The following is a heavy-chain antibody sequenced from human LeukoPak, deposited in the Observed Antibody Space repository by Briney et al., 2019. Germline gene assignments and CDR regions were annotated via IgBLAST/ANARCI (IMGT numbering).Heavy chain of an antibody. CDR1: GFTLSSYA. J-gene: IGHJ6*02. CDR3: AKEGRSSHFYYGMDV. D-gene: IGHD3-16*02. CDR2: ISGSGGST. V-gene: IGHV3-23*01. Sequence: GGSLRLSCAASGFTLSSYAMSWVRQAPGKGLEWVSAISGSGGSTYYADSVKGRFTISRDNSKNTLYLQMNSLRAEDTAVYYCAKEGRSSHFYYGMDVWGQGTTVTVSS.